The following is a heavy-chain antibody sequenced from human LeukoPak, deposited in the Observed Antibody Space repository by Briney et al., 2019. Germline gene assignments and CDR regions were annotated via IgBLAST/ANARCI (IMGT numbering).Heavy chain of an antibody. V-gene: IGHV1-24*01. D-gene: IGHD3-10*01. J-gene: IGHJ6*02. CDR3: ATGYYGSGSYYNVDYYYGMDV. CDR2: FDPEDGET. CDR1: GYTFTGYY. Sequence: ASVKVSCRASGYTFTGYYMHWVRQAPGKGLEWMGGFDPEDGETIYAQKFQGRVTMTEGTSTDTAYMELSSLRSEDTAVYYCATGYYGSGSYYNVDYYYGMDVWGQGTTVTVSS.